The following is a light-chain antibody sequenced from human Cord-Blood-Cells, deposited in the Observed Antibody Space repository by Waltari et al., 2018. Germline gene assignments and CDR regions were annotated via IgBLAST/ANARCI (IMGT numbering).Light chain of an antibody. CDR3: QQSYSTPRT. V-gene: IGKV1-39*01. J-gene: IGKJ1*01. Sequence: DIKMTQSPSSLSAPVGDRVTIPCRASQSISTYLNWYQQKPGKAPKLLIYAASSLQSGVPSRFSGSGSGTDFTLTISSLQPEDFATYYCQQSYSTPRTFGQGTKVEIK. CDR1: QSISTY. CDR2: AAS.